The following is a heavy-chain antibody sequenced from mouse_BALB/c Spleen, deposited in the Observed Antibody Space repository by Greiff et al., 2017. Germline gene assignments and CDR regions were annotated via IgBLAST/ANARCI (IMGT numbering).Heavy chain of an antibody. CDR3: ARGGSTMITTYAMDY. Sequence: EVQGVESGGGLVKPGGSLKLSCAASGFTFSDYYMYWVRQTPEKRLEWVATISDGGSYTYYPDSVKGRFTISRDNAKNNLYLQMSSLKSEDTAMYYCARGGSTMITTYAMDYWGQGTSVTVSS. V-gene: IGHV5-4*02. J-gene: IGHJ4*01. D-gene: IGHD2-4*01. CDR2: ISDGGSYT. CDR1: GFTFSDYY.